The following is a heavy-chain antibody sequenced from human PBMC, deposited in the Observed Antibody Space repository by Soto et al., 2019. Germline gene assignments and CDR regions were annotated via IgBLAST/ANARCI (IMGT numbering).Heavy chain of an antibody. V-gene: IGHV2-5*02. D-gene: IGHD6-6*01. CDR3: AHSTYSSSPGGYYYYGMDV. Sequence: QITLKESGPTLVKPTQTLTLTCTFSGFSLSTSGVGVGWIRQPPGKALEWLALIYWDDDKRYSPSLKSRLTITKHPSKNQAVLTMTTMDPVDTATYYCAHSTYSSSPGGYYYYGMDVWGQGTTVTVSS. J-gene: IGHJ6*02. CDR1: GFSLSTSGVG. CDR2: IYWDDDK.